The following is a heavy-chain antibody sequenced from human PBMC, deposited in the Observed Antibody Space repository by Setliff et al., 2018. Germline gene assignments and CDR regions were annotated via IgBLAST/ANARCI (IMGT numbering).Heavy chain of an antibody. CDR3: ARNMGMGQRDYFDY. Sequence: ASVKVSCKASGYGFTGYYIHWVRQAPGQGLEWMGWINPNSGGTHYAQKFRGRVTVTGDTSMNTAYMELTRLTSDDTAVYFCARNMGMGQRDYFDYWGRGTLVTVSS. J-gene: IGHJ4*02. D-gene: IGHD6-13*01. CDR1: GYGFTGYY. V-gene: IGHV1-2*02. CDR2: INPNSGGT.